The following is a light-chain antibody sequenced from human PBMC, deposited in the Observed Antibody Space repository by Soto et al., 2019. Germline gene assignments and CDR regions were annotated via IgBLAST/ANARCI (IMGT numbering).Light chain of an antibody. CDR3: SSYTSSSTLVV. Sequence: QSALTQPPSASGSPGQSVIISCAGSSSDIGAYDYVSWFQQHPGKAPKLMIYEVSNRPSGVSNRFSGSKSGNTASLTISGLQAEDEADYYCSSYTSSSTLVVFGGGTKLTVL. CDR1: SSDIGAYDY. J-gene: IGLJ2*01. CDR2: EVS. V-gene: IGLV2-14*01.